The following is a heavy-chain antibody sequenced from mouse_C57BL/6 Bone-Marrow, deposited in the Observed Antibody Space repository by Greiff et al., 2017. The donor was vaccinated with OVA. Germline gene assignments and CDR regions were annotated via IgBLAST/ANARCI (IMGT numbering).Heavy chain of an antibody. CDR3: ARQALYSNYDV. J-gene: IGHJ2*01. Sequence: DVKLVESGGDLVKPGGSLKLSCAASGFTFSSYGMSWVRQTPDKRLEWVATISSGGSYTYYPDSVKGRFTISRDNAKNTLYLQMSSLKSEDTAMYYCARQALYSNYDVWGQGTTLTVSS. CDR2: ISSGGSYT. D-gene: IGHD2-5*01. V-gene: IGHV5-6*02. CDR1: GFTFSSYG.